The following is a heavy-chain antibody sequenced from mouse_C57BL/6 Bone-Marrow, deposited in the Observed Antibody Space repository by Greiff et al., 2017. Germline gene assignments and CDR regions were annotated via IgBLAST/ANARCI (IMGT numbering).Heavy chain of an antibody. CDR2: INPNNGGT. J-gene: IGHJ1*03. Sequence: EVQLQQSGPELVKPGASVKISCKASGYTFTDYYMNWVKQSHGKSLEWIGDINPNNGGTSYNQKFKGKATLTVDKSSSTAYMELRSLTSEDSAVYYCERGTYGSSRYFDVWGTGTTVTVSS. D-gene: IGHD1-1*01. V-gene: IGHV1-26*01. CDR3: ERGTYGSSRYFDV. CDR1: GYTFTDYY.